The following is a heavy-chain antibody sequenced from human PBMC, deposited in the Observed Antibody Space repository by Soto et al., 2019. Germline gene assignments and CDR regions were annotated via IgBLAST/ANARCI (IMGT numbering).Heavy chain of an antibody. CDR2: IYYSGST. J-gene: IGHJ4*02. D-gene: IGHD3-9*01. Sequence: PSETLSLTWTVSGGSISSYYWIWIRQPPGKGLEWIGYIYYSGSTNYNPSLKSRVTISVDTSKNQFSLKLSSVTAADTAVYYCARLPRYYDILTGYVPFDYWGQGTLVTVSS. CDR3: ARLPRYYDILTGYVPFDY. V-gene: IGHV4-59*08. CDR1: GGSISSYY.